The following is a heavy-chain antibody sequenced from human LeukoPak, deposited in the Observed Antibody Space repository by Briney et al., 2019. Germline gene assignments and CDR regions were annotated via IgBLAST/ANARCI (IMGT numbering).Heavy chain of an antibody. Sequence: SGGSLRLSCAASGFTFSSYWMNWVRQAPGKGLVWVSAISGSGGSTYYADSVKGRFTISRDNSKNTLYLQMNSLRAEDTAVYYCARVKAALTYYYDSSGYYPDYWGQGTLVTVSS. D-gene: IGHD3-22*01. CDR2: ISGSGGST. CDR1: GFTFSSYW. CDR3: ARVKAALTYYYDSSGYYPDY. V-gene: IGHV3-23*01. J-gene: IGHJ4*02.